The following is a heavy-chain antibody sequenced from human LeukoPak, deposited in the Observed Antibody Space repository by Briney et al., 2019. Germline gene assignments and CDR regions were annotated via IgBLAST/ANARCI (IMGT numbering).Heavy chain of an antibody. CDR1: GYTFTNYG. CDR2: ISPYNGDT. D-gene: IGHD2-2*01. Sequence: ASVKVSCKASGYTFTNYGITWVRQAPGQGLEWMGWISPYNGDTNYAQKFQGRVTMTTDTSTSTAYMELRSLTSDDTAVYYCARVGAYCTSTSCLDYWGQGTLVTVSS. J-gene: IGHJ4*02. V-gene: IGHV1-18*01. CDR3: ARVGAYCTSTSCLDY.